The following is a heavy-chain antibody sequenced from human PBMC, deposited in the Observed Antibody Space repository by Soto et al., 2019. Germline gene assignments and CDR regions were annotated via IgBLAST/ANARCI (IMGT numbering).Heavy chain of an antibody. CDR2: ISWNSGSI. CDR3: AKADYGDFDDFDI. Sequence: EVQLVESGGGLVQPGRSLRLSCAASGFTFDDYAMHWVRQAPGKGLEWVSGISWNSGSIGYADSVKGRFTISRDNAKNSLYLQMNSLRAEDTALYYCAKADYGDFDDFDIWGQGTMVTVSS. V-gene: IGHV3-9*01. J-gene: IGHJ3*02. CDR1: GFTFDDYA. D-gene: IGHD4-17*01.